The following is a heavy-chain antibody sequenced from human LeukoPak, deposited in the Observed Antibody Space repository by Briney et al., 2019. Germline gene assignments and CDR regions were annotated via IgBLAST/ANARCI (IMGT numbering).Heavy chain of an antibody. V-gene: IGHV3-23*01. CDR2: ISGSGTNT. D-gene: IGHD6-13*01. CDR3: AKEAAATSFDC. Sequence: QTGGSLRLSCAASGLTFSIYAMSWVRQAPGKGLEWVSAISGSGTNTYYADSVKGRFTISRDNSRNTLYLQMNSLRAEDTAIYYCAKEAAATSFDCWGQGTLVTVSS. CDR1: GLTFSIYA. J-gene: IGHJ4*02.